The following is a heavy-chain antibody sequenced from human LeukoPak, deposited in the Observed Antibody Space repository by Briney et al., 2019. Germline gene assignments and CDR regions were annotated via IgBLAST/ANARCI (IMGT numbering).Heavy chain of an antibody. CDR2: IRYDGSNK. CDR1: GFTFSTYG. V-gene: IGHV3-30*02. CDR3: EKGSPSAFDY. J-gene: IGHJ4*02. Sequence: GGSLRLSCAASGFTFSTYGMHWVRQAPGKGLEWVAFIRYDGSNKYYADSVKGRFTISRDNSKNTLYLQMNSLRAEDTAVYYCEKGSPSAFDYWGQGTLVTVSS.